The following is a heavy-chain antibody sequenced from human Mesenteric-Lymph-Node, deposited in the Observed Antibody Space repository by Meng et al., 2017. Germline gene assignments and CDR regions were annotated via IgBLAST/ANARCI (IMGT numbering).Heavy chain of an antibody. J-gene: IGHJ3*02. Sequence: SETLSLTCTVSGGSISSSSYYWGWIRQPPGKGLEWIGTIYYSGSTYYNPSLKSRVTISVDTSKNQFSLKLSSVTAADTAVYYCARDYPLGPHGDYVDAFDIWGQGTMVTVSS. CDR1: GGSISSSSYY. D-gene: IGHD4-17*01. CDR3: ARDYPLGPHGDYVDAFDI. CDR2: IYYSGST. V-gene: IGHV4-39*07.